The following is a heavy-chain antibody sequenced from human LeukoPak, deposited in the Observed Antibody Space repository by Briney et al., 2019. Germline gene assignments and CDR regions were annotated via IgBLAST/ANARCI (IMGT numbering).Heavy chain of an antibody. J-gene: IGHJ3*02. Sequence: ASVKVSCKASGYTFTGYYMHWVRQAPGQGLEWMGWMNPNSGDTGYAQNFQGRVSITRDISISTAYMELSSLRSEDTAVYYCTRDMRGAAAADDAFDIWGQGTMVTVSS. V-gene: IGHV1-8*03. CDR2: MNPNSGDT. CDR1: GYTFTGYY. D-gene: IGHD6-13*01. CDR3: TRDMRGAAAADDAFDI.